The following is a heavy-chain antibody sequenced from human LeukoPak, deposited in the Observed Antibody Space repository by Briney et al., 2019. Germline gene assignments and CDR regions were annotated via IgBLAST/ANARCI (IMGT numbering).Heavy chain of an antibody. Sequence: GGSLRLSCADSGFTFSGYWMSWVRQAPGKGLGWVSRINHDGSSTNYADSVKGRFTISRDNAKNTVYLQMNRLRAEDTAVYYCAGDKTTGGWYEFDYWGQGTLVTVSS. CDR3: AGDKTTGGWYEFDY. D-gene: IGHD6-19*01. CDR2: INHDGSST. CDR1: GFTFSGYW. V-gene: IGHV3-74*01. J-gene: IGHJ4*02.